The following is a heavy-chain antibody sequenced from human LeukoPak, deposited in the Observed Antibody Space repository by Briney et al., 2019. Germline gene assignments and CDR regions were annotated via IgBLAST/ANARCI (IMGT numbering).Heavy chain of an antibody. Sequence: GASLEISCQGSGSIFTSYWIGGVRQLPGKGLGWMGIIYTGDSDTRYSPSFQGQVTISADKSISTAYLQWSSLKASDTAMYYCARHAITMVRGDDYYYMDVWGKGTTVTVSS. CDR1: GSIFTSYW. CDR3: ARHAITMVRGDDYYYMDV. D-gene: IGHD3-10*01. J-gene: IGHJ6*03. V-gene: IGHV5-51*01. CDR2: IYTGDSDT.